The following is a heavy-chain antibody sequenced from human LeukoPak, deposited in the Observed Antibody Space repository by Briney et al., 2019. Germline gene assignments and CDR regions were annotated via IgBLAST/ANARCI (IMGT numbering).Heavy chain of an antibody. CDR2: INHSGST. CDR1: GGSISSYY. D-gene: IGHD2-15*01. V-gene: IGHV4-34*01. Sequence: SETLSLTCTVSGGSISSYYWSWIRQPPGKGLEWIGEINHSGSTNYNPSLKSRVTISVDTSKNQFSLKLSSVTAADTAVYYCARRGCSGGSCYSGWFDPWGQGTLVTVSS. J-gene: IGHJ5*02. CDR3: ARRGCSGGSCYSGWFDP.